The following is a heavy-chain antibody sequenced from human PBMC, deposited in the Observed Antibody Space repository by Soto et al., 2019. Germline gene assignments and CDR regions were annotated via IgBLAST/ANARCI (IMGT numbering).Heavy chain of an antibody. V-gene: IGHV4-59*08. Sequence: SETLSLTCTVSGGSISSYYWSWIRQPPGKGLEWIGYIYYSGSTNYNPSLKSRVTISVDTSKNQFSLKLSSVTAADTAVYYCARLYSGYDWEENYYMDVWGKGTTVTVSS. CDR1: GGSISSYY. CDR2: IYYSGST. CDR3: ARLYSGYDWEENYYMDV. J-gene: IGHJ6*03. D-gene: IGHD5-12*01.